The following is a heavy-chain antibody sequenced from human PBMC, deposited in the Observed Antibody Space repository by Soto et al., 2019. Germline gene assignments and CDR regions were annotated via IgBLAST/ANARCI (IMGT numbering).Heavy chain of an antibody. Sequence: EVQLVESGGGLVQPGGSLRLSCAASGFTVSSFYMSWVRHAPGEGLRWVSIIYSGGSTYYADSVKGRFTVSRDNSKNTLFLQMNSLRAEDTAVYYCARGRWLRLLDYWGQGTLVTVSS. CDR2: IYSGGST. CDR1: GFTVSSFY. V-gene: IGHV3-66*01. CDR3: ARGRWLRLLDY. D-gene: IGHD5-12*01. J-gene: IGHJ4*02.